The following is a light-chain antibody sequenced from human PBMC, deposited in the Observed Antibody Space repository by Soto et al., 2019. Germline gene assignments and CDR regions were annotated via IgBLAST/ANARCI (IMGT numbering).Light chain of an antibody. CDR2: GAS. Sequence: EIVLTQSPGTLSLSPGERATLSCRASQTACSNCLAWYQQKPGQAPRLLISGASNRATGIPDRFSGSGSGSDFTLTISRMEPEDFAVYYCQQYGGSPGFTFGPGTRVDIK. CDR1: QTACSNC. J-gene: IGKJ3*01. V-gene: IGKV3-20*01. CDR3: QQYGGSPGFT.